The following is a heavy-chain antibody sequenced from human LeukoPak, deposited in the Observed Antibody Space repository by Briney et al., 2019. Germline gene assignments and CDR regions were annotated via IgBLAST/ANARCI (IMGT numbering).Heavy chain of an antibody. CDR1: GFTFSSYA. CDR2: ISGSGGNT. D-gene: IGHD3-22*01. Sequence: PGGSLRLSCAASGFTFSSYAMTWVRQAPGKGLEWVSAISGSGGNTYYADSVKGRFTISRDNSRDNSKNTLHLQMNSLRAEDTAVYFCAKAASGYYYDSSGYYSLQFDYWGQGTLVTVSS. J-gene: IGHJ4*02. V-gene: IGHV3-23*01. CDR3: AKAASGYYYDSSGYYSLQFDY.